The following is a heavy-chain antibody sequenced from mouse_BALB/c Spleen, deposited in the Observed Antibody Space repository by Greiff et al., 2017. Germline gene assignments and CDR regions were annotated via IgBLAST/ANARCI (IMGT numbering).Heavy chain of an antibody. D-gene: IGHD2-4*01. Sequence: EVQRVESGGGLVQPGGSLRLSCATSGFTFTDYYMSWVRQPPGKALEWLGFIRNKANGYTTEYSASVKGRFTISRDNSQSILYLQMNTLRAEDSATYYCAREQIYYDYDGDAMDCRGQGTSVTVSS. CDR1: GFTFTDYY. CDR2: IRNKANGYTT. J-gene: IGHJ4*01. V-gene: IGHV7-3*02. CDR3: AREQIYYDYDGDAMDC.